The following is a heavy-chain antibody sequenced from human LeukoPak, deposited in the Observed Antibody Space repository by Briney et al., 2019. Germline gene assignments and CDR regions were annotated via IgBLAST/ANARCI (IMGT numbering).Heavy chain of an antibody. CDR1: GYTFTNYW. CDR3: ARLGTAIVARYFDF. J-gene: IGHJ4*02. D-gene: IGHD5-18*01. Sequence: GESLKISCKASGYTFTNYWIGWVRQMPGKGLEWMGTIYPGDSDTRYSPSFQGQVSISADESTNTAYLQWSSLKASDTAIYYCARLGTAIVARYFDFWGQGTLVTVSS. V-gene: IGHV5-51*01. CDR2: IYPGDSDT.